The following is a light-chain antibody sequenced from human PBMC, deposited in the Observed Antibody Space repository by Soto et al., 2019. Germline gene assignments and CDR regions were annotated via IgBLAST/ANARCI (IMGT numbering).Light chain of an antibody. V-gene: IGKV3-20*01. CDR3: QQYGSSPPT. CDR2: GAS. Sequence: EIVLTQSPGTLSLSPGVRATLSCRASQSVASTYLAWYQRRTGQAPRLLIYGASSRATGLPDRFSGSGSGTDFPLTIRRLEPEDFAVYYLQQYGSSPPTFGQGTKLEIK. J-gene: IGKJ2*01. CDR1: QSVASTY.